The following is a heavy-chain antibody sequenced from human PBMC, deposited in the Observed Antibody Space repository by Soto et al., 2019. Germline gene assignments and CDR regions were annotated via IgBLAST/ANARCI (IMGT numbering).Heavy chain of an antibody. CDR3: ARDIDCSSTSCDAFDI. Sequence: GGSLRLSCAASGFTFSSYWMSWVRQAPGKGLEWVANIKQDGSEKYYVDSMKGRFTISRDNAKNSLYLQMNSLRAEDTAVYYCARDIDCSSTSCDAFDIWGQGTMVTVSS. CDR1: GFTFSSYW. D-gene: IGHD2-2*01. CDR2: IKQDGSEK. V-gene: IGHV3-7*01. J-gene: IGHJ3*02.